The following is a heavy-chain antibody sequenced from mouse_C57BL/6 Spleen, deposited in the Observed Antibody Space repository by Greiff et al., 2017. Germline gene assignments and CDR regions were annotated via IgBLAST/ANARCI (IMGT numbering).Heavy chain of an antibody. V-gene: IGHV14-4*01. Sequence: VQLQQSGAELVRPGASVKLSCTASGFNIKDDYMHWVKQRPEQGLEWIGWIDPENGDTEYASKFQGQATITADTSSNTAYLQLSSLTSEDTAVYYCTTSTMVTERFAYWGQGTLVTVSA. CDR2: IDPENGDT. CDR1: GFNIKDDY. CDR3: TTSTMVTERFAY. D-gene: IGHD2-2*01. J-gene: IGHJ3*01.